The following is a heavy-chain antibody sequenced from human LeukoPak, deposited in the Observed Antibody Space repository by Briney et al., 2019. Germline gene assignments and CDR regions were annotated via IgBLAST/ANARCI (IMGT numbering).Heavy chain of an antibody. D-gene: IGHD3-3*01. CDR2: IYPGDSDT. V-gene: IGHV5-51*01. CDR3: ARPSHDYDFWSGAFDY. J-gene: IGHJ4*02. CDR1: GYRFTSYW. Sequence: GESLEISCQGSGYRFTSYWIGWVRPVPGKGLEWMGIIYPGDSDTRYSPSFQGQVTISADKSISTAYLQWSSLKASDTAMYYCARPSHDYDFWSGAFDYWGQGTLVTVSS.